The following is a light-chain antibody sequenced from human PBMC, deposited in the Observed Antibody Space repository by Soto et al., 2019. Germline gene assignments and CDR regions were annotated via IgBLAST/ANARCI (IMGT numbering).Light chain of an antibody. CDR2: AAS. CDR3: QHYTNWPPIT. Sequence: ILMTQSPVTLSVSPGDSATLSCRASQSIGSNLAWYQQKPGQAPRLLIYAASTRVTGLPGRFSGRGSGTEFTLTNSGLQSEDFAIYYCQHYTNWPPITFGQGTRLEIK. J-gene: IGKJ5*01. CDR1: QSIGSN. V-gene: IGKV3-15*01.